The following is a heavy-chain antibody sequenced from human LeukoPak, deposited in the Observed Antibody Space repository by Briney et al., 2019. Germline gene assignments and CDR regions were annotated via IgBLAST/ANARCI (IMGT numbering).Heavy chain of an antibody. CDR3: ARDPYSGLFDS. CDR1: GFTFSSYS. V-gene: IGHV3-21*01. J-gene: IGHJ4*02. D-gene: IGHD4-11*01. CDR2: ISSSSSYI. Sequence: GGSLRLSCAASGFTFSSYSMNWVRQAPGKGPEWVSSISSSSSYIYYADSVKGRFTISRDNAKNSLYVQMNSLRAEDTAVYYCARDPYSGLFDSWGQGTLVTVSS.